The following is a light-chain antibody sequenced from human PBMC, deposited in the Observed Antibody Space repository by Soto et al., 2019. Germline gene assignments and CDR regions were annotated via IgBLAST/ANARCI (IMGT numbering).Light chain of an antibody. CDR3: QKSHSSPYT. CDR1: QTISSY. CDR2: AAS. Sequence: DIQMTQSPSSLSASVGDRVTITCRASQTISSYLNWYQQRPGKAPKLLIYAASSLQSGVASRFSGSGSGTDFTLTISSLKPEDFATYYCQKSHSSPYTFGQGTKLE. V-gene: IGKV1-39*01. J-gene: IGKJ2*01.